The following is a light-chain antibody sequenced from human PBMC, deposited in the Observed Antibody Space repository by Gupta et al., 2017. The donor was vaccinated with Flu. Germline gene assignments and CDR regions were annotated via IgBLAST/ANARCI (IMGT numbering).Light chain of an antibody. CDR1: DLGIEN. Sequence: ARGMTASGTCGGSDLGIENVYWYQQKPAQAPVLVVFRDSNRPSGVPERFAGSTSANTATLTVSRAQPEDESDYYCQVWYSSTYVFGGGTKLTVL. J-gene: IGLJ3*02. V-gene: IGLV3-9*01. CDR2: RDS. CDR3: QVWYSSTYV.